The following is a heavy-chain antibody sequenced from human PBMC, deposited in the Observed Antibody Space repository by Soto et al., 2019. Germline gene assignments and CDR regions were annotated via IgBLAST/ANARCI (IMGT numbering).Heavy chain of an antibody. D-gene: IGHD3-3*01. V-gene: IGHV4-34*01. J-gene: IGHJ5*02. CDR1: GGSFSGYY. CDR3: ARGVFGVVIIRYNWFDP. Sequence: QVQLQQWGAGLLKPSETLSLTCAVYGGSFSGYYWSWIRQPPGKGLEWIGEINHSGSTNYNPSLKSRVTISVDTSKNQFSLKLSSATAADTAVYYRARGVFGVVIIRYNWFDPWGQGTLVTVSS. CDR2: INHSGST.